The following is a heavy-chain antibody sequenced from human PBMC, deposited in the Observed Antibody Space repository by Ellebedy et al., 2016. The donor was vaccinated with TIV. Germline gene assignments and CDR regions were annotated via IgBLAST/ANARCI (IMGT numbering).Heavy chain of an antibody. CDR3: AGAPDGYNFPYYFDY. CDR2: INPNGGST. CDR1: GYTFISEY. V-gene: IGHV1-46*01. D-gene: IGHD5-24*01. J-gene: IGHJ4*02. Sequence: AASVKVSCKASGYTFISEYLHWVRQAPGQGLEWMGIINPNGGSTSYAQKFQGRVTMTRDTSTSKVYMELSSLRSEDTAVYYCAGAPDGYNFPYYFDYWGQGTLVTVSS.